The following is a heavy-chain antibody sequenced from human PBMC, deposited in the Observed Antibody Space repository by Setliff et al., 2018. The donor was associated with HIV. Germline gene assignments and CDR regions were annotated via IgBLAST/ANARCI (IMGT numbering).Heavy chain of an antibody. V-gene: IGHV1-18*01. CDR3: ARAAVAGPWRKLDY. CDR1: GYTFTSFG. Sequence: ASVKVSCKASGYTFTSFGISWVRQAPGQGLEWMGRISAYNGNTDHAQRLQGRVTMTTDTSTRTAYMELGSLRSDDTAVYYCARAAVAGPWRKLDYWGQGTLVTVS. J-gene: IGHJ4*02. CDR2: ISAYNGNT. D-gene: IGHD6-19*01.